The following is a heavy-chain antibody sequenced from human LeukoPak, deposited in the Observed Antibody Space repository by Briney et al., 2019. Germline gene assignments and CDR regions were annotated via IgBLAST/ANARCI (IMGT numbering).Heavy chain of an antibody. D-gene: IGHD2-15*01. J-gene: IGHJ4*02. CDR3: ARQTGHCSGGSCYDLDY. V-gene: IGHV5-51*01. CDR1: GYSFTSYW. Sequence: GESLKISCKGSGYSFTSYWIGWVRQMPGKGLEWMGIIYPGDSDTRYSPSFQGQVTISADKSISTAYLQWSSLKASDTAMYYCARQTGHCSGGSCYDLDYWGQGTLVTVPS. CDR2: IYPGDSDT.